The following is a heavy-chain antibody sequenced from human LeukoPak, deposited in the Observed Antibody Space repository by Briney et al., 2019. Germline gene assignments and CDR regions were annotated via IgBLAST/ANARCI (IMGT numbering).Heavy chain of an antibody. Sequence: GGSLRLSCTASGFTFSSYWMSWVRQAPGKGLEWVANIKEDGSEEYYVDSVTGRFTVSRDNSKNMLYLQMNSLRAEDTALYYCAKDADISVELVVITSFDSWGQGTLVTVSS. V-gene: IGHV3-7*03. CDR3: AKDADISVELVVITSFDS. CDR1: GFTFSSYW. CDR2: IKEDGSEE. J-gene: IGHJ4*02. D-gene: IGHD3-22*01.